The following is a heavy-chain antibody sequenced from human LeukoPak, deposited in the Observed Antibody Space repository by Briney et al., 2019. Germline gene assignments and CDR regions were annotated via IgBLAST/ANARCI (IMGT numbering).Heavy chain of an antibody. CDR1: GYSFTSYW. D-gene: IGHD3-10*01. Sequence: GESLKISCKGSGYSFTSYWIGWVRQMPGKGLEWMGIIYPGDSDTRYSPSFQGQVTISADKSISTAYLQWSSLKASDTAMYYCARANSPYYYGSGSSSLDYYYGMDVWGQGTTVTVSS. V-gene: IGHV5-51*01. J-gene: IGHJ6*02. CDR3: ARANSPYYYGSGSSSLDYYYGMDV. CDR2: IYPGDSDT.